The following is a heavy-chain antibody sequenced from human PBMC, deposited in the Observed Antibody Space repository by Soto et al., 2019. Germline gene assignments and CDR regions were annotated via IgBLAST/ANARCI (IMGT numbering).Heavy chain of an antibody. V-gene: IGHV1-18*01. CDR1: GYTFTSYG. CDR3: AKDETPTEQTYYDILTGYQASSSFDY. D-gene: IGHD3-9*01. J-gene: IGHJ4*02. CDR2: ISAYNGNT. Sequence: ASVKVSCKASGYTFTSYGISWVRQAPGQGLEWMGWISAYNGNTNYAQKLQGRVTMTTDTSTSTAYMELRSLRSDDTAVYYCAKDETPTEQTYYDILTGYQASSSFDYWGQGTLVTVSS.